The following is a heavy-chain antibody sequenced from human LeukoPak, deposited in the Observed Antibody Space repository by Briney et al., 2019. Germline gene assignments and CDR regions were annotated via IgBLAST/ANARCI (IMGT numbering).Heavy chain of an antibody. CDR3: TRDSAYYDFWSGYTYNWFDP. CDR2: IRSKAYGGTT. Sequence: PGGSLRLSCAASGFTFSNYWMHWVRQAPGKGLKWVGFIRSKAYGGTTEYAASVKGRFTISRDDSKSIAYLQMNSLKTEDTAVYYCTRDSAYYDFWSGYTYNWFDPWGQGTLVTVSS. D-gene: IGHD3-3*01. CDR1: GFTFSNYW. J-gene: IGHJ5*02. V-gene: IGHV3-49*04.